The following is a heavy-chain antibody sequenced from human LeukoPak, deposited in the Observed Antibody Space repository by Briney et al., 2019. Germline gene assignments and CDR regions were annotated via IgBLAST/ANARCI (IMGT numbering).Heavy chain of an antibody. D-gene: IGHD3-22*01. Sequence: GGSLRLSCAASGFTFSSYGMHWVRQAPGKGLEWVAVISYDGSNKYYADSVKGRFTISRDNSKNTLYLQMNSLRAEDTAVYYCAKSRGRITMIVESRYYFDYWGQGTLVTVSS. J-gene: IGHJ4*02. V-gene: IGHV3-30*18. CDR2: ISYDGSNK. CDR1: GFTFSSYG. CDR3: AKSRGRITMIVESRYYFDY.